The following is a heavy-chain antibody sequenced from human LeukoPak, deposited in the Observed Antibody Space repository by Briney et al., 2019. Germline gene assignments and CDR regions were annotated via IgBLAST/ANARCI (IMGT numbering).Heavy chain of an antibody. J-gene: IGHJ5*02. D-gene: IGHD2-15*01. Sequence: PSESLSLTCAVSGGSISSGGYSWSWLRQPPGKGLEWIGYIYYSGSTNYNPSLKSRVTISVDTSKNQFSLKLSSVTAADTAVYYCARLRPGGYCSGGSCYPYPSGPWGQGTLVTVSS. CDR1: GGSISSGGYS. V-gene: IGHV4-61*08. CDR2: IYYSGST. CDR3: ARLRPGGYCSGGSCYPYPSGP.